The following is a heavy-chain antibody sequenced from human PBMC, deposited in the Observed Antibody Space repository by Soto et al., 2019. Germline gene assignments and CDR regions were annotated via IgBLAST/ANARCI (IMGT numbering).Heavy chain of an antibody. Sequence: EVQLVESGGGLVQPGGSLRLSCVGSGFTLSSYDMNWVRQAPGKGLEWVAWISYSGSPTGHADSVKGRFTISRDNAKKSLYLQMNSLRAEDTAVYYCVRERSLKVPTSNDYWGRGALVPVSS. CDR1: GFTLSSYD. D-gene: IGHD3-16*01. CDR3: VRERSLKVPTSNDY. J-gene: IGHJ4*01. CDR2: ISYSGSPT. V-gene: IGHV3-48*03.